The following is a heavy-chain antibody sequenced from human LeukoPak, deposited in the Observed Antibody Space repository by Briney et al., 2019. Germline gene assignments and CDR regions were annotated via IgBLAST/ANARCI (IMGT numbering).Heavy chain of an antibody. D-gene: IGHD1-26*01. J-gene: IGHJ4*02. CDR3: AKSGGYGLIDY. Sequence: PSETLSLTCTVSSGSISTSNYYWGWVRQPPGKALEWIGNIFYSGSTYYSPSLKSRVTISIETSKNQISLRLNSVTAADTAIYYCAKSGGYGLIDYWGQGTLVTVSS. V-gene: IGHV4-39*01. CDR1: SGSISTSNYY. CDR2: IFYSGST.